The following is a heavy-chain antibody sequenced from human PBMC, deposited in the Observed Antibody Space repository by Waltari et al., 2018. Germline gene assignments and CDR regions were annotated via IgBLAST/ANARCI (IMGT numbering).Heavy chain of an antibody. CDR3: AKDVRNGYNLKGSYVFDY. D-gene: IGHD5-12*01. V-gene: IGHV3-23*04. J-gene: IGHJ4*02. CDR2: ISGSGGST. Sequence: EVQLVASGGRWVPPGGSLRLSCAASGCTFSSYAMTWVRPAPGTGLEWVSAISGSGGSTYYADSVKGRFTISRDNSKNTLYLQMNSLRAEDTAVYYCAKDVRNGYNLKGSYVFDYWGQGTLVTVSS. CDR1: GCTFSSYA.